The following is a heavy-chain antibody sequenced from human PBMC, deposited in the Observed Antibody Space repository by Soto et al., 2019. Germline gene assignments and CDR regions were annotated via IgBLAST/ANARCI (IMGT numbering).Heavy chain of an antibody. Sequence: EASVKVSCKASGYTFTSYAMHWVRQAPGQRLEWMGWINAGNGNTKYSQKFQGRVTITRDTSASTAYMELSSLRSEDTAVYYCARSGYDSIYYYYYMDVWGKGTTVTVSS. CDR1: GYTFTSYA. CDR2: INAGNGNT. CDR3: ARSGYDSIYYYYYMDV. V-gene: IGHV1-3*01. J-gene: IGHJ6*03. D-gene: IGHD5-12*01.